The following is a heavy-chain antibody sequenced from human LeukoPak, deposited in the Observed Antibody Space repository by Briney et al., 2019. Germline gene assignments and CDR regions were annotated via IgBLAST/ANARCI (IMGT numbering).Heavy chain of an antibody. CDR1: GFTFSNSA. CDR3: AKHNGRDNSGSYYNPFDY. D-gene: IGHD3-10*01. Sequence: SGGSLRLSCAASGFTFSNSAVSWVRQAPGKGLEWVSGISGSGGTTYYADSVKGRFTISRDNSKNTLYLQMNSLRAEDTAIYYCAKHNGRDNSGSYYNPFDYWGQGTLVTVSS. J-gene: IGHJ4*02. CDR2: ISGSGGTT. V-gene: IGHV3-23*01.